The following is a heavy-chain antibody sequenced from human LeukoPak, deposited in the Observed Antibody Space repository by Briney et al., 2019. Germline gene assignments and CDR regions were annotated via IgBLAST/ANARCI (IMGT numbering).Heavy chain of an antibody. Sequence: SVKVSCKASGGTFSSYAISWVRQAPGQGLEWMGGIIPIFGTANYAQKFQGRVTITADKSTSTAYMELSSLRSDDTAVYYCAREGRGDIMTTMTLDYWGQGTLVTVSS. CDR2: IIPIFGTA. CDR1: GGTFSSYA. J-gene: IGHJ4*02. D-gene: IGHD5-12*01. CDR3: AREGRGDIMTTMTLDY. V-gene: IGHV1-69*06.